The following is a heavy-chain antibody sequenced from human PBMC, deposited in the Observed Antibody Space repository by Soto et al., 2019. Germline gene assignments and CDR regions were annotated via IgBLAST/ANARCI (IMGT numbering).Heavy chain of an antibody. CDR2: IIPIFGTA. CDR3: ARGWYYYDSRGYPFDF. D-gene: IGHD3-22*01. J-gene: IGHJ4*02. Sequence: SVKVSCKASGGTFSSYAISWVRQAPGQGLEWMGGIIPIFGTANYAQKFQGRVSITADDSTSTAYMELSSLRSEDTAVYYCARGWYYYDSRGYPFDFWGQGALVTVSS. V-gene: IGHV1-69*13. CDR1: GGTFSSYA.